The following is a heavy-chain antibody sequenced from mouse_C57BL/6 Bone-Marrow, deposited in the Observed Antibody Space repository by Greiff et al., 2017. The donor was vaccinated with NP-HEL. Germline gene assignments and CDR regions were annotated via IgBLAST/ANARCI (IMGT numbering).Heavy chain of an antibody. CDR3: ARVPPYLDY. J-gene: IGHJ2*01. CDR1: GFTFSSYA. Sequence: EVQLQESGGGLVKPGGSLKLSCAASGFTFSSYAMSWVRQTPGKRLEWVATISDGGSYTYYPDNVKGRFTFSTDNAKNNLYLQMSNLKSEDTAMYYCARVPPYLDYWGQGTTLTVSA. V-gene: IGHV5-4*01. CDR2: ISDGGSYT.